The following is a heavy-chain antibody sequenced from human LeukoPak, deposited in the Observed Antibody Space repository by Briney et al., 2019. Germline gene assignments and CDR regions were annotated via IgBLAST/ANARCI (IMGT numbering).Heavy chain of an antibody. CDR1: GFTFSSYA. D-gene: IGHD5-18*01. CDR2: ISYDGSNK. J-gene: IGHJ4*02. CDR3: ARLTRGGYSYGGNLDY. V-gene: IGHV3-30-3*01. Sequence: GGSLRLSCAASGFTFSSYAMHWVRQAPGKGLEWVAVISYDGSNKYYADSVKGRFTISRDNSKNTLYLQMNSLRAEDTAVYYCARLTRGGYSYGGNLDYWGQGTLVTASS.